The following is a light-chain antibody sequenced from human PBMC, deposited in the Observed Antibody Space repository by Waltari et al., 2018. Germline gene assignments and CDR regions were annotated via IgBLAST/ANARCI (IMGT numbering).Light chain of an antibody. J-gene: IGLJ3*02. CDR3: HSYDSTVSGWV. CDR1: SSNIGAGSD. Sequence: QSVLTQPPSVSGAPGQTVTIPCTGSSSNIGAGSDLHWYQQLPGAAPKLLIRSLNSRPSGLPDRFSGSKSGTSSSLAITGLQVEDEADYYCHSYDSTVSGWVFGGGTKLTVL. CDR2: SLN. V-gene: IGLV1-40*01.